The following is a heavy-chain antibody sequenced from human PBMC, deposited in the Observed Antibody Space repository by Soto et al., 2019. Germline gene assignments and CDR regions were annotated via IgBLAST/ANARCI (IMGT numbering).Heavy chain of an antibody. Sequence: SETLSLTCAVSGGSISSSNWWSWVRQPPGKGLEWIGEIYHSGSTNYNPSLKSRVTISVDKSKNQFSLKLSSVTAADTAVYYCARVNPSSSWYYDYWGQGTLVTVSS. J-gene: IGHJ4*02. CDR1: GGSISSSNW. CDR3: ARVNPSSSWYYDY. D-gene: IGHD6-13*01. CDR2: IYHSGST. V-gene: IGHV4-4*02.